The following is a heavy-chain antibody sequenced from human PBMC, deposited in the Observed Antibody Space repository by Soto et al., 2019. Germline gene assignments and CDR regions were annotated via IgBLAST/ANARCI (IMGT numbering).Heavy chain of an antibody. V-gene: IGHV1-46*01. CDR3: ARGLIYDSSGYYFDY. D-gene: IGHD3-22*01. CDR2: INPSGGST. J-gene: IGHJ4*02. CDR1: GYTFTSYY. Sequence: GALVKVSCKASGYTFTSYYMHWVRQAPGQGLEWMGIINPSGGSTRYAQKFQGRVTMTRDTSTSTVYMELSSLRSEDTAVYYCARGLIYDSSGYYFDYWGQGTLVTVSS.